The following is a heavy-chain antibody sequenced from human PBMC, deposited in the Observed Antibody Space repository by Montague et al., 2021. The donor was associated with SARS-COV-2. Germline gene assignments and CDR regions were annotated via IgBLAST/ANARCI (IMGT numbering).Heavy chain of an antibody. Sequence: SLRLSCAASGFDFFNFDMAWVRQAPGRGLEWISDISSSGATILYADSLKGRFTISRDNIQKSLYLQMNSLGAEDTAVYYCAANKYCTLHDCLHGRHYFDXWGQGTLVTVSS. D-gene: IGHD2-8*01. CDR2: ISSSGATI. CDR3: AANKYCTLHDCLHGRHYFDX. V-gene: IGHV3-48*03. CDR1: GFDFFNFD. J-gene: IGHJ4*02.